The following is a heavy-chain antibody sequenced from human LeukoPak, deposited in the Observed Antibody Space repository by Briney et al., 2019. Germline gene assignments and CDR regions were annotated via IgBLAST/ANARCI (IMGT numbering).Heavy chain of an antibody. V-gene: IGHV4-39*07. J-gene: IGHJ2*01. CDR2: IYYAGST. CDR1: GDCISSSSYY. D-gene: IGHD4/OR15-4a*01. Sequence: PSETLTLTCNVSGDCISSSSYYWSWIRVPPGKGLEWIGSIYYAGSTYYYPSFKSRVTLSVDTSSNRFSLSIKSVTAADTAMYYCARGRRIVVLPGRGFFDLWGRGTPVTVSS. CDR3: ARGRRIVVLPGRGFFDL.